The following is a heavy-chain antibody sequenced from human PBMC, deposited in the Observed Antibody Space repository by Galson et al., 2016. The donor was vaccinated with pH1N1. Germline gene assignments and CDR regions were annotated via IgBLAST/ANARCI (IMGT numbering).Heavy chain of an antibody. J-gene: IGHJ4*02. D-gene: IGHD2-15*01. CDR2: IAPDSGAT. V-gene: IGHV1-2*02. CDR1: GYAFTRYY. CDR3: ARVLRTVVCDF. Sequence: SVKVSCKASGYAFTRYYMHWVRQAPGQGLEWMGWIAPDSGATSYAQKFQGRVTMTRDTSINRVYMELSRLRSDDTAVYYCARVLRTVVCDFWGQGTLVTVSS.